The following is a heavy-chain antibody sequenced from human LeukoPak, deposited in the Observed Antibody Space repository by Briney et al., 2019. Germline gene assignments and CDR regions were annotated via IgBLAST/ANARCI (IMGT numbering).Heavy chain of an antibody. J-gene: IGHJ4*02. CDR3: ASEKAAAGTIFNY. V-gene: IGHV3-30-3*01. D-gene: IGHD6-13*01. CDR1: GFTFSSYA. CDR2: ISYDGSNK. Sequence: GGSLRLSCAASGFTFSSYAMHWVRQAPGKGLEWVAVISYDGSNKYYADSVKGRFTISRDNSKNTLYLQVNSLRAEDTAVYYCASEKAAAGTIFNYWGQGTLVTVSS.